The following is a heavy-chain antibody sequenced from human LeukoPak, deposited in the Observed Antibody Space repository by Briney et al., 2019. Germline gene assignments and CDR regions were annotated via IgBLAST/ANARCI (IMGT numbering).Heavy chain of an antibody. CDR1: GFTFSSYA. CDR3: AKGGDDYGGKRGAFDI. V-gene: IGHV3-23*01. D-gene: IGHD4-23*01. Sequence: GGSLRLSCAASGFTFSSYAMSWVRQAPGKGLEWVSAISGSGGSTYYADSVKGRFTISRDNSKNTLYLQMNSLRAGDTAVYYCAKGGDDYGGKRGAFDIWGQGTMVTVSS. J-gene: IGHJ3*02. CDR2: ISGSGGST.